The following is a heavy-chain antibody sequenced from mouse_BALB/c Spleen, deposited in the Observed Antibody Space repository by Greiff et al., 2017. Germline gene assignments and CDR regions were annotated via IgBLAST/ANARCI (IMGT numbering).Heavy chain of an antibody. J-gene: IGHJ3*01. Sequence: EVKVVESGAELVRPGALVKLSCKASGFNIKDYYMHWVKQRPEQGLEWIGWIDPENGNTIYDPKFQGKASITADTSSNTAYLQLSSLTSEDTAVYYCARSAYYRTWFAYWGQGTLVTVSA. V-gene: IGHV14-1*02. CDR2: IDPENGNT. D-gene: IGHD2-14*01. CDR1: GFNIKDYY. CDR3: ARSAYYRTWFAY.